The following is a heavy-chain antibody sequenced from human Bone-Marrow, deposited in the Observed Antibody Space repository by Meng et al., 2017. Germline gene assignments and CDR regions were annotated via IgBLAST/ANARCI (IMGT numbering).Heavy chain of an antibody. CDR1: GGSFSGDY. V-gene: IGHV4-34*01. D-gene: IGHD3-10*01. Sequence: SETLSLTCAVYGGSFSGDYWSWIRQPPGKGLEWIGEINHSGSTNYNPSLTSRVTISVDTSKNQFSLKLSSVTAADTAVYYCARLTREYYSSGSYAYCFDYWGQGTPVTVSS. CDR2: INHSGST. J-gene: IGHJ4*02. CDR3: ARLTREYYSSGSYAYCFDY.